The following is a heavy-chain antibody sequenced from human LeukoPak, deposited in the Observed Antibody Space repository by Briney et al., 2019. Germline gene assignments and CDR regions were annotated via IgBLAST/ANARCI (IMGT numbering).Heavy chain of an antibody. D-gene: IGHD6-13*01. Sequence: PGGSLRLSCAASGFTFSSYAMSWVRQAPGKGLEWVSAISGSGGGTYYADSVKGRFTISRDNSKNTQYLQMSSLRAEDTALYYCAKEIAAAWIGAFDIWGQGTMVTVSS. CDR1: GFTFSSYA. CDR2: ISGSGGGT. V-gene: IGHV3-23*01. J-gene: IGHJ3*02. CDR3: AKEIAAAWIGAFDI.